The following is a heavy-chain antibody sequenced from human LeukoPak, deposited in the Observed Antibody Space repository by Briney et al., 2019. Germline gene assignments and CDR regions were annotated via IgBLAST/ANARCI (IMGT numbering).Heavy chain of an antibody. Sequence: GGSLRLSCAASVFTFSTYWMYWVRQAPGKGLVWVSRISSDGTTTSYADAVKGRLTISRDNAKNTLYLQMNSLRAEDTAVYYCARSGTQYGTGGYYPDYFDFWGQGTLVTVSS. D-gene: IGHD3-22*01. CDR1: VFTFSTYW. J-gene: IGHJ4*02. CDR2: ISSDGTTT. V-gene: IGHV3-74*01. CDR3: ARSGTQYGTGGYYPDYFDF.